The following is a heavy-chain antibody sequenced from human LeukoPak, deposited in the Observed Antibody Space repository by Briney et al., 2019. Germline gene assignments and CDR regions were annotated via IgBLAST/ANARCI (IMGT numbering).Heavy chain of an antibody. CDR3: AGGYGDYAFDY. CDR2: IYSGGST. V-gene: IGHV3-53*01. Sequence: GGSLRLSCAASGFTFSSYWMSWVRQAPGKGLEWVSVIYSGGSTYYADSVKGRFTISRDNSKNTLYLQMNSLRAEDTAVYYCAGGYGDYAFDYWGQGTLVTVSS. D-gene: IGHD4-17*01. CDR1: GFTFSSYW. J-gene: IGHJ4*02.